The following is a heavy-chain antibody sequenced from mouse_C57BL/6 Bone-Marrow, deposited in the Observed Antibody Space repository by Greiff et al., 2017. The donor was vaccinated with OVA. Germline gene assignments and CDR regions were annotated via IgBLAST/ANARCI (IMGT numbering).Heavy chain of an antibody. CDR1: GFTFSDYG. D-gene: IGHD1-1*01. CDR3: ARPHYYGRGFDY. CDR2: ISSGSSTI. Sequence: DVKLQESGGGLVKPGGSLKLSCAASGFTFSDYGMHWVRQAPEKGLEWVAYISSGSSTIYYADTVKGRFTISRDNAKNTLFLQMTSLRSEDTAMYYCARPHYYGRGFDYWGQGTTLTVSS. J-gene: IGHJ2*01. V-gene: IGHV5-17*01.